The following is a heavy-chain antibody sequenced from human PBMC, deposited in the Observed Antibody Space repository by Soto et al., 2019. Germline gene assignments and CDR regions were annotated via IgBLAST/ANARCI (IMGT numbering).Heavy chain of an antibody. CDR3: SSSVTVPAAIGY. CDR1: GYTFTSYA. Sequence: QVQLVQSGAEVKKPGASVKVSCKASGYTFTSYAMHWVRQAPGQRLEWMGWINAGNGNTKYSQKFQGRVTITRDTSASTAYMELSSLRSEDTAGYYCSSSVTVPAAIGYWGQGTLVTVTS. V-gene: IGHV1-3*01. D-gene: IGHD2-2*02. J-gene: IGHJ4*02. CDR2: INAGNGNT.